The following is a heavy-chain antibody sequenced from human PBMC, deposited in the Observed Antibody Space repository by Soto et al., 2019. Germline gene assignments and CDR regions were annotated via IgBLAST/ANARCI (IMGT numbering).Heavy chain of an antibody. D-gene: IGHD6-19*01. Sequence: SETLSLTCAVSGGSISSSNWWSWVRQPPGKGLEWIGEIYHSGSTNYNPSLKSRVTISVDKSKNQFSLKLSSVTAADTAVYYCARGYSSGWQQDYYGMDVWGQGTTVTVSS. CDR1: GGSISSSNW. CDR3: ARGYSSGWQQDYYGMDV. CDR2: IYHSGST. V-gene: IGHV4-4*02. J-gene: IGHJ6*02.